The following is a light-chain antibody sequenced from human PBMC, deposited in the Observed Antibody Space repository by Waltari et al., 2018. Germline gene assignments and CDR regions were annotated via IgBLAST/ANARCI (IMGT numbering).Light chain of an antibody. V-gene: IGLV4-69*01. CDR2: LNSDGSH. CDR3: QTRGTGIHWV. J-gene: IGLJ3*02. CDR1: SGHSSYP. Sequence: QLVLTQSPSASASLGASVKLTCTLSSGHSSYPIAWHQPQPEKGPRYLMKLNSDGSHSKGDGIPDRFSGSSSGAERYLTISSLQSEDEADYYCQTRGTGIHWVFGGGTKLTVL.